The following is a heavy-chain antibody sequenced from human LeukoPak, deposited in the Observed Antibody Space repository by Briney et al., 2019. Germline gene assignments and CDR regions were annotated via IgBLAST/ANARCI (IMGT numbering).Heavy chain of an antibody. CDR1: GYTFTNYY. CDR3: ATAYPTYYFDY. D-gene: IGHD2-2*01. V-gene: IGHV1-46*01. J-gene: IGHJ4*02. CDR2: INPSGGST. Sequence: ASVKLSCKASGYTFTNYYIHWVRHAPGQGLECMGIINPSGGSTSYEQKFQGRVTMTEDTSTDTAYMELSSLRSEDTAVYYCATAYPTYYFDYWGQGTLVTVSS.